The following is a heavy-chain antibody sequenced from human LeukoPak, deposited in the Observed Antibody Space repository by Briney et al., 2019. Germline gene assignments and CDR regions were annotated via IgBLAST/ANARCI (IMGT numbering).Heavy chain of an antibody. J-gene: IGHJ4*02. D-gene: IGHD6-13*01. CDR3: ARGPGAWYYY. Sequence: SETLSLTCAVYGGSFSGYYWSWIRQPPGKGLEWIGEINHSGSTNYNPSLKSRVTISIDTSKNQFSLKLSSVTAADTAVYYCARGPGAWYYYWGQGTLVTVSS. V-gene: IGHV4-34*01. CDR2: INHSGST. CDR1: GGSFSGYY.